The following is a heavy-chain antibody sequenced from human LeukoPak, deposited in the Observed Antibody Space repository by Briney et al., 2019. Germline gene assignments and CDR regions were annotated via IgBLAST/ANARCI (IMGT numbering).Heavy chain of an antibody. J-gene: IGHJ6*03. CDR3: ATLPRRPQLVREYYYYYYYMDV. V-gene: IGHV1-24*01. CDR2: FDPEDGET. Sequence: ASVKASCKVSGYTLTELSMHWVRQAPGKGLEWMGGFDPEDGETIYAQKFQGRVTMTEDTSTDTAYMELSSLRSEDTAVYYCATLPRRPQLVREYYYYYYYMDVWGKGTTVTVSS. CDR1: GYTLTELS. D-gene: IGHD6-6*01.